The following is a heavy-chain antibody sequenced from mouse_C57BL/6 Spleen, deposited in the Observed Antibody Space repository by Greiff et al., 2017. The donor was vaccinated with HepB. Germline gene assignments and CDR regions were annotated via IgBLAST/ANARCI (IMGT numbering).Heavy chain of an antibody. CDR3: AKKGTNRYAMDY. D-gene: IGHD3-3*01. CDR1: GFSLTSYG. CDR2: IWSGGST. J-gene: IGHJ4*01. V-gene: IGHV2-4*01. Sequence: QVQLKESGPGLVQPSQSLSITCTVSGFSLTSYGVHWVRQPPGKGLEWLGVIWSGGSTDYNAAFISRLSISKDNSKSQVFFKMNSLQADDNAIYYCAKKGTNRYAMDYWGQGTSVTVSS.